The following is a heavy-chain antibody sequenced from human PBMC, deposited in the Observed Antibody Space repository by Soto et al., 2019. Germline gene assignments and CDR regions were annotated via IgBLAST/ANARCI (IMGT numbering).Heavy chain of an antibody. V-gene: IGHV1-69*01. J-gene: IGHJ3*02. Sequence: QVQLVQSGAEVKKPGSSVKVSCQASGGTFSSYAINWVRQAPGQGLEWMGGIIPIFGTTNYAQKFQGRVTITADESTSTAYMELSSLRSEDTAVYSGAREASERWLFADFDIWGQGTMVSVSS. CDR2: IIPIFGTT. CDR1: GGTFSSYA. D-gene: IGHD5-12*01. CDR3: AREASERWLFADFDI.